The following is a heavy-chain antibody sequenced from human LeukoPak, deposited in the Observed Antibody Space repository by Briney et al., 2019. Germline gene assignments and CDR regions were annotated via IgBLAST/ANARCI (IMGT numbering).Heavy chain of an antibody. V-gene: IGHV3-23*01. CDR3: AKRGESITRHFDY. CDR1: EFTFSSYA. Sequence: GGSLRLSCAASEFTFSSYAMNWVRQAPGKGLEWVSFISGSGGNTYYADSVKGRFTISRDNSKNTLSLQMNSLRAEDTAVYFCAKRGESITRHFDYWGQGTLVTVSS. CDR2: ISGSGGNT. D-gene: IGHD3-3*01. J-gene: IGHJ4*02.